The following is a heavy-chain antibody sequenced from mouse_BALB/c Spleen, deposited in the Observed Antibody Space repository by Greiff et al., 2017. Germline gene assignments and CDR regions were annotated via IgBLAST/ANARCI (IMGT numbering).Heavy chain of an antibody. CDR3: ARDFTTAYYFDY. D-gene: IGHD1-2*01. CDR2: IYPGGGYT. CDR1: GYTFTNYW. V-gene: IGHV1-63*02. J-gene: IGHJ2*01. Sequence: VQLQQSGAELVRPGTSVKISCKASGYTFTNYWLGWVKQRPGHGLEWIGDIYPGGGYTNYNEKFKGKATLTADTSSSTAYMQLSSLTSEDSAVYFCARDFTTAYYFDYWGQGTTLTVSS.